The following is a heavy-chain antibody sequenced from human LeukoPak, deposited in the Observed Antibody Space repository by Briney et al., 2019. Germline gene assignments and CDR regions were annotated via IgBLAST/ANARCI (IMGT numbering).Heavy chain of an antibody. CDR3: ARGRAKWEPIDY. V-gene: IGHV3-21*01. J-gene: IGHJ4*02. D-gene: IGHD1-26*01. CDR1: GFAFSGYS. CDR2: ISSSSSYI. Sequence: GGSLRLSCAASGFAFSGYSMNWVRQAPGKGLEWVSSISSSSSYIYYADSVKGRFTISRDNAKNSLYLQMNSLRAEDTAVYYCARGRAKWEPIDYWGQGTLVTVSS.